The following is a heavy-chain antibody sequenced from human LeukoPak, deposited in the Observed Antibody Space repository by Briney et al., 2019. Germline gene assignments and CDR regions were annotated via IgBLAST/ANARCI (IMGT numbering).Heavy chain of an antibody. D-gene: IGHD3-22*01. J-gene: IGHJ4*02. CDR1: GGSISSGSYY. Sequence: TLSLTCTVSGGSISSGSYYWSWIRQPAGKGLEWIGRIYTSGSTNYNPSLKSRVTISVDTSKNQFSLKLSSVTAADTAVYYCARERYYDSYWGQGTLVTVSS. CDR2: IYTSGST. V-gene: IGHV4-61*02. CDR3: ARERYYDSY.